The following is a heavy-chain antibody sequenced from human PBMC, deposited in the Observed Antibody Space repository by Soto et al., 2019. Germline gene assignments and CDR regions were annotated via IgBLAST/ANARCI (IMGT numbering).Heavy chain of an antibody. CDR3: ARREYCGGDCYPYFDY. V-gene: IGHV1-18*01. CDR1: GYTFTSYG. D-gene: IGHD2-21*02. J-gene: IGHJ4*02. CDR2: ISAYNGNT. Sequence: GASVKVSCKASGYTFTSYGISWVRQAPGKGLEWMGWISAYNGNTNYAQKLQGRVTMTTDTSTSTAYMQLRSLRSDDTAVYYCARREYCGGDCYPYFDYWGQGTLVTVSS.